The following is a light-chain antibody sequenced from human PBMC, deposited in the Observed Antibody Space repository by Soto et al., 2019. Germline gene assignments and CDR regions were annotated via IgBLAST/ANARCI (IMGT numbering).Light chain of an antibody. CDR3: QQYGSSPLT. CDR2: GAS. CDR1: QSVSSSY. Sequence: EIVLTQSPGTLSLSPGESATLSCRASQSVSSSYLTWYQQKTGQAPRLLIYGASSRATGIPDRFSGSGSGTDLTLTISRLEPEDFAVYYCQQYGSSPLTXGGGTKVDIK. V-gene: IGKV3-20*01. J-gene: IGKJ4*01.